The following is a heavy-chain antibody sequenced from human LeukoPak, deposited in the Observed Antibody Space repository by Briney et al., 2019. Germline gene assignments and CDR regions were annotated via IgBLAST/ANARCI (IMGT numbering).Heavy chain of an antibody. CDR2: VDPSDSYT. D-gene: IGHD3-16*02. V-gene: IGHV5-10-1*01. CDR3: AKHEIDRYRSLDF. CDR1: GYIFNTYW. Sequence: GESLKISCEGSGYIFNTYWISWVRQVPGKGLEWMGRVDPSDSYTNYSPSFQGHVTISSDKSINTAYLQWSGLKASDTAIYYCAKHEIDRYRSLDFWGQGTLVTVSA. J-gene: IGHJ4*02.